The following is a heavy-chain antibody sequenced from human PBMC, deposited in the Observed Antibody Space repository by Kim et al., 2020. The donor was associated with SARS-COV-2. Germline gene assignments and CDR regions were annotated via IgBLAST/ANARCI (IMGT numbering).Heavy chain of an antibody. V-gene: IGHV1-69*01. D-gene: IGHD3-22*01. Sequence: CKGRVTITADESTSTAYMELSSLRSEDTAVYYCARDSGIGGYSPGRDFDLWGRGTLVTVSS. J-gene: IGHJ2*01. CDR3: ARDSGIGGYSPGRDFDL.